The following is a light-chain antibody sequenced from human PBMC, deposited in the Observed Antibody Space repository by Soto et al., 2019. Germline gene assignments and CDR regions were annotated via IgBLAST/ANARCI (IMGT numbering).Light chain of an antibody. J-gene: IGLJ1*01. CDR1: SSNIGSNY. CDR3: GTWDSSLSIFV. V-gene: IGLV1-47*01. CDR2: RNN. Sequence: QSALTQPLSASWTPGQRVTISCSGSSSNIGSNYVYWYQQLPGTAPKLLIYRNNQRPSGVPDRFSGSKSGTSASLAISGLRSEDEADYYCGTWDSSLSIFVFGTGTKVTVL.